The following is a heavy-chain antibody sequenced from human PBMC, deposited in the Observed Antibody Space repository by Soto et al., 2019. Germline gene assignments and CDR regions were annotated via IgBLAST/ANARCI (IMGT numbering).Heavy chain of an antibody. D-gene: IGHD1-26*01. CDR2: ISYDGSNK. CDR1: GFTFSSYA. V-gene: IGHV3-30-3*01. CDR3: ARDTIESHYSGSYYQLYGSFDY. Sequence: GGSLRLSCAASGFTFSSYAMHWVRQAPGKGLEWVAVISYDGSNKYYADSVKGRFTISRDNSKNTLYLQMNSLRAEDTAVYYCARDTIESHYSGSYYQLYGSFDYWGQGTLVTVSS. J-gene: IGHJ4*02.